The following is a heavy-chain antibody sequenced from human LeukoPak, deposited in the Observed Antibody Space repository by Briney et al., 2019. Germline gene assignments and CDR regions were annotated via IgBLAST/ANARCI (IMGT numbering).Heavy chain of an antibody. CDR3: ARGPTGYSTSYYFDY. V-gene: IGHV4-34*01. J-gene: IGHJ4*02. D-gene: IGHD6-6*01. CDR1: GGSFSGYY. CDR2: INHSGST. Sequence: SETLSLTCAVYGGSFSGYYWSWIRQPPGKGLEWIGEINHSGSTNYNPSLKSRVTISVDTSKNQFSLKLSSVTAADTAVYYCARGPTGYSTSYYFDYWGQGTVVPVLS.